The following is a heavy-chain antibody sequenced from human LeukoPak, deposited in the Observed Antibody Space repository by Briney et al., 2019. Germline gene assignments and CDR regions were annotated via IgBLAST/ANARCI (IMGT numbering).Heavy chain of an antibody. CDR3: ARGWGIPAPISWFHP. Sequence: ASVKVSCKSSGGSFSSNIIGWVRQAPGQGLEWMGGIVPSCGKTKYAQKFQGRVTITTDESSSTAYMELSSLRSDDPAIYYCARGWGIPAPISWFHPWGQGTLDTVSS. V-gene: IGHV1-69*05. J-gene: IGHJ5*02. D-gene: IGHD2-2*01. CDR1: GGSFSSNI. CDR2: IVPSCGKT.